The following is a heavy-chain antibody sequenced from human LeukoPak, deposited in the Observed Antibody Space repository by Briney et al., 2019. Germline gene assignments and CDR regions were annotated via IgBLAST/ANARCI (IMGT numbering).Heavy chain of an antibody. CDR1: GYTFIGYY. V-gene: IGHV1-46*01. CDR3: ARDRSADHYDSRGYFFYYGMDV. J-gene: IGHJ6*02. D-gene: IGHD3-22*01. CDR2: INPSGGST. Sequence: SVKVSCKASGYTFIGYYMHWVRQAPGQGLEWMGIINPSGGSTSYAQKFQGRVAMTRDTSTSTVYMVLSSLRSEDTAVYYCARDRSADHYDSRGYFFYYGMDVWGQGTTVTVSS.